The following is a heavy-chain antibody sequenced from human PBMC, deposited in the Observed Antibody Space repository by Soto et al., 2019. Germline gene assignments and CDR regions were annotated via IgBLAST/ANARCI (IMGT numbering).Heavy chain of an antibody. Sequence: ASVKVSCKASGYTFTSYAMHWVRQAPGQRLEWMGWINAGNGNTKYSQKFQGRVTITRDTSASTAYMELSSLRPEDTAVYYCARSIVVVTALDYWGHGTLVTVSS. D-gene: IGHD2-21*02. J-gene: IGHJ4*01. CDR1: GYTFTSYA. CDR2: INAGNGNT. CDR3: ARSIVVVTALDY. V-gene: IGHV1-3*01.